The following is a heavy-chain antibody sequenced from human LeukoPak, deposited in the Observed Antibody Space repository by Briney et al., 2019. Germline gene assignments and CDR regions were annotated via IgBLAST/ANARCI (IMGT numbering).Heavy chain of an antibody. D-gene: IGHD2-2*01. V-gene: IGHV1-2*02. CDR1: GYTFTGYY. Sequence: ASVKVSCKASGYTFTGYYMHWVRQAPGQGLEWMGWINPDSGGTNYAQKFQGRVTMTRDTSVSTAYMELSRLTSDDTAVYYCARVRCSSTSCYRELDYWGQGTLVTVSS. CDR2: INPDSGGT. J-gene: IGHJ4*02. CDR3: ARVRCSSTSCYRELDY.